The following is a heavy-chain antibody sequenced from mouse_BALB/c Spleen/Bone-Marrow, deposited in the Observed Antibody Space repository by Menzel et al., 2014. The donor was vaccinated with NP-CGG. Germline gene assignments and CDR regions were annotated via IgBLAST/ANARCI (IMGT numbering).Heavy chain of an antibody. CDR2: INPYNDGT. CDR1: GYTFTAYV. J-gene: IGHJ4*01. CDR3: AREGGLRRGDYYAMDY. Sequence: VQLQQSGPELVKPGASVKMSCKASGYTFTAYVMHWVKQKPGQGLEWIGYINPYNDGTKYNEMFKGKATLTSDKSSSTAYMELSSLTSEDSAVYYCAREGGLRRGDYYAMDYWGQGTSVPVSS. V-gene: IGHV1-14*01. D-gene: IGHD2-4*01.